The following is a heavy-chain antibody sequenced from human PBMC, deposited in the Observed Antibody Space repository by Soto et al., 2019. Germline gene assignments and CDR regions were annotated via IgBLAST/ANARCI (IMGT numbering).Heavy chain of an antibody. D-gene: IGHD4-4*01. V-gene: IGHV1-69*13. J-gene: IGHJ6*02. CDR2: IIPIFGTA. CDR1: GGTFSSYA. CDR3: ARPPRLQYAGMDV. Sequence: SVNVSCKASGGTFSSYAISWVRQAPGQGLEWMGGIIPIFGTANYAQKFQGRVTITADESTSTAYMELSSLRSEDTAVYYCARPPRLQYAGMDVWGQGTTVTVSS.